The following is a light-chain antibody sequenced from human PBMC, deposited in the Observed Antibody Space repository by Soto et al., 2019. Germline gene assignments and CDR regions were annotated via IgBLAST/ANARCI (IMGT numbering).Light chain of an antibody. J-gene: IGLJ1*01. Sequence: SYELTQPPSVSVAPGQTARITCGGTNIGSQSVHWYQQKPGQAPLLVVYDDGDRPSGIPERFSGSNSGNTATLTISRVEAGDEADYYCQVWDSSSDHYVFGTGTQLTVL. CDR3: QVWDSSSDHYV. V-gene: IGLV3-21*02. CDR2: DDG. CDR1: NIGSQS.